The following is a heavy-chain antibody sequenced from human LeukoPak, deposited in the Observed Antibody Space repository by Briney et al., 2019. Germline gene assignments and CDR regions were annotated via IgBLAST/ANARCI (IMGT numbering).Heavy chain of an antibody. CDR2: ISGSGGST. CDR3: AKVYDSSGYYWGYFDY. J-gene: IGHJ4*02. V-gene: IGHV3-23*01. Sequence: PGGSLRLSCAASGFTFSSYAMSWVRQAPGKGLEWVSAISGSGGSTYYADSVKGRFTISRDNSKNTLYLQMNSLRAEDTAVYYCAKVYDSSGYYWGYFDYWGQGTLVTVSS. CDR1: GFTFSSYA. D-gene: IGHD3-22*01.